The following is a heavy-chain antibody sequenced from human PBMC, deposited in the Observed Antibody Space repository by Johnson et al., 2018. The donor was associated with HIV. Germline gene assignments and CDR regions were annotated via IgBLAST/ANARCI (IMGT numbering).Heavy chain of an antibody. CDR1: GFTVSSNY. V-gene: IGHV3-66*01. D-gene: IGHD2-21*01. J-gene: IGHJ3*02. Sequence: VQLVESGGGLVQPGGSLRLSCAASGFTVSSNYMSWVRQAPGKGLEWVSVIYSGGSTIYYADSVKGRFTISRDNAKNSLYLQMNSLRAEDTAVYYCARYSGAFDIWGQGTMVTVSS. CDR2: IYSGGSTI. CDR3: ARYSGAFDI.